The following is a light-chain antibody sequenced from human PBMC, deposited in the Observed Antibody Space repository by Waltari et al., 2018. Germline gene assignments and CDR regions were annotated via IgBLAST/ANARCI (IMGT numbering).Light chain of an antibody. J-gene: IGKJ1*01. CDR2: DAS. CDR1: YSISGW. V-gene: IGKV1-5*01. CDR3: QHYNTYSRT. Sequence: DVQMTQSPSTLSASVGDRVTIPCRASYSISGWLAWYQQKPGKPPKLLIYDASILQSVVPSRFSGSGTGTDFTLTISSLQPDDFAIYYCQHYNTYSRTFGQGTKVEIK.